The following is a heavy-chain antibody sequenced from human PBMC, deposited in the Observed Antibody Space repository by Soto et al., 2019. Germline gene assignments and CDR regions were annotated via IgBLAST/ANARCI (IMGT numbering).Heavy chain of an antibody. CDR1: GFNIRDHY. CDR2: TRNKGESYTT. CDR3: VREGFFTLDF. Sequence: EVQLMESGGGLVQPGGSLRLSCAASGFNIRDHYMDWVRQAPGKGLEWVGLTRNKGESYTTEHAASVKGRFVISRDDSKNSVYLQMNSLKTEDTAVYYCVREGFFTLDFWGQGTLVTVSS. V-gene: IGHV3-72*01. J-gene: IGHJ4*02.